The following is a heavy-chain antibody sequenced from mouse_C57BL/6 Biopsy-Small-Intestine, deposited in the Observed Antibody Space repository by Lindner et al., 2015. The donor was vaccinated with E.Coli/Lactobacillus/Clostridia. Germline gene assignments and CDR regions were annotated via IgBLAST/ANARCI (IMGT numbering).Heavy chain of an antibody. CDR1: GYTFTGYW. CDR3: TTGDGS. D-gene: IGHD2-3*01. Sequence: VQLQESGAELMKPGASVKLSCKATGYTFTGYWIEWVKQRPGHGLEWIGEILPGSGSIKYNEKFKGKATFTAETSSNTAYMHLSSLTTEDTAVYYCTTGDGSWGQGTSVTVSS. V-gene: IGHV1-9*01. J-gene: IGHJ4*01. CDR2: ILPGSGSI.